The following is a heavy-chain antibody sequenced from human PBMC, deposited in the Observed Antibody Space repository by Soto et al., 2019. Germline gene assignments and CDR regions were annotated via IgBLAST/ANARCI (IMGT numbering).Heavy chain of an antibody. Sequence: SETLSLTYTASGVSISSPDHHWTWIRQSQGKGLEWIGAIYYSASTYYNPSLGSRLRISVDTSKNQFSLRLTSVTAADTAVYYCARAYRTPSGGMDVWGGGTTVTVSS. CDR3: ARAYRTPSGGMDV. CDR1: GVSISSPDHH. V-gene: IGHV4-30-4*01. CDR2: IYYSAST. J-gene: IGHJ6*02.